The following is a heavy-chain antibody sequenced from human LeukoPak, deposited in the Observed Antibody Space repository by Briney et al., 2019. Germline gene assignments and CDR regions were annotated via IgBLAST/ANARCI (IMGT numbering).Heavy chain of an antibody. CDR2: ISYDGSNK. D-gene: IGHD6-13*01. CDR3: VKDRVSISSSGYFDY. Sequence: HPGRSLRLSCAASGFTFSSYAMHWVRQAPGKGLEWVAVISYDGSNKYYADSVKGRFTISRDNSKNTLYLQMSSLRAEDTAVYYCVKDRVSISSSGYFDYWGQGTLVTVSS. CDR1: GFTFSSYA. J-gene: IGHJ4*02. V-gene: IGHV3-30*14.